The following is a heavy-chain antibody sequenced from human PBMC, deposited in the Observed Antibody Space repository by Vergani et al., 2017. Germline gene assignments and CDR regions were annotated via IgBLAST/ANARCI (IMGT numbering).Heavy chain of an antibody. CDR3: AKDVTMVRGVIKTNWFDP. V-gene: IGHV3-30-3*01. D-gene: IGHD3-10*01. CDR2: ISYDGSNK. Sequence: VQLVESGGGVVQPGRSLRLSCAASGFTFSSYAMHWVRQAPGKGLEWVAVISYDGSNKYYADSVKGRFTISRDNSKNTLYLQMNSLRAEDTAVYYCAKDVTMVRGVIKTNWFDPWGQGTLVTVSS. CDR1: GFTFSSYA. J-gene: IGHJ5*02.